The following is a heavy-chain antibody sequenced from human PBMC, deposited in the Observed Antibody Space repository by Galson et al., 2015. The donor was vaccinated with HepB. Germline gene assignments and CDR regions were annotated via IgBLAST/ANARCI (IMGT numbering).Heavy chain of an antibody. CDR2: ISGSGGST. V-gene: IGHV3-23*01. CDR1: GFTFSSYA. D-gene: IGHD6-19*01. Sequence: SLRLSCAASGFTFSSYAMSWVRQAPGKGLEWVSAISGSGGSTYYADSVKGRFTISRDNSKNTLYLQMNSLRAEDTAVYYCAKAVSGWYQLYYYYYGMDVWGQGTTVTVSS. CDR3: AKAVSGWYQLYYYYYGMDV. J-gene: IGHJ6*02.